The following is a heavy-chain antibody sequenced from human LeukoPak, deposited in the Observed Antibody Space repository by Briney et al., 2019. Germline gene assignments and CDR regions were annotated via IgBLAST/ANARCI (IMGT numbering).Heavy chain of an antibody. D-gene: IGHD1-1*01. CDR2: ISSSGSTI. V-gene: IGHV3-11*01. Sequence: GGSLRLSCAASGFTFSDYYMSWIRQAPGKGLEWVSYISSSGSTIYYADSVRGRFTISRDNAKNSLYLQMNSLRAEDTAVYYCTNHRRLYYYGMDVWGQGTTVTVSS. CDR1: GFTFSDYY. CDR3: TNHRRLYYYGMDV. J-gene: IGHJ6*02.